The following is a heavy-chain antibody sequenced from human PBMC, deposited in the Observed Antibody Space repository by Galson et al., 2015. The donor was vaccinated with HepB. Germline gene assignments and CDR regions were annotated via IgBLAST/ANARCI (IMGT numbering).Heavy chain of an antibody. CDR2: ISTNGFTI. CDR1: GFTFQDYT. Sequence: SLRLSCAASGFTFQDYTMHWVRQAPGKGLEWLSLISTNGFTIGYADSVRGRFTISRDNAKNSLFLDLNGLTSEDTAFYFCAKDIGGGCDYFDCWCPGTLVTV. J-gene: IGHJ4*02. CDR3: AKDIGGGCDYFDC. D-gene: IGHD3-16*01. V-gene: IGHV3-9*01.